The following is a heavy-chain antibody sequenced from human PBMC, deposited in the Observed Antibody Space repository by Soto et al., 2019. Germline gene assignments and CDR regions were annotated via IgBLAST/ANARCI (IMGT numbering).Heavy chain of an antibody. D-gene: IGHD3-3*01. CDR1: GFTSDDYDYA. J-gene: IGHJ6*02. CDR2: IRGSTYGGTT. V-gene: IGHV3-49*04. Sequence: GGSLRLSCTFSGFTSDDYDYALTWVRQAPGKGLQWLGLIRGSTYGGTTEYAASVKGRFTISRDDSKGIAYLQMNSLKTEDTAVYYCSRDGDFYGLDVWGQGTTVTISS. CDR3: SRDGDFYGLDV.